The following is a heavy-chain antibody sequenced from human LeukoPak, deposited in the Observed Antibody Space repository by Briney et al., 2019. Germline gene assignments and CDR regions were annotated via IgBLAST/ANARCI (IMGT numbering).Heavy chain of an antibody. V-gene: IGHV4-59*08. CDR3: ARHGTVSSENYFDY. D-gene: IGHD1-1*01. Sequence: PSGTLSLTCGVSGGSVSSYYLSWIRQSPGKGLEWIGYIHNSGRTKYNPSPKRRVAGFVDTSKNQGSLRLSSVTAAETAVYYCARHGTVSSENYFDYWGQGALVTVSS. CDR1: GGSVSSYY. CDR2: IHNSGRT. J-gene: IGHJ4*02.